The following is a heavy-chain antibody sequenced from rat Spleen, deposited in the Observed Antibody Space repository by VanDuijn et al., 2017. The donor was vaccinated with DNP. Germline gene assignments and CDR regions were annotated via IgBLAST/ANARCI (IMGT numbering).Heavy chain of an antibody. CDR1: GFTFSDYY. D-gene: IGHD4-1*01. CDR2: IRYDGGST. CDR3: ARHVLPLRVWDY. V-gene: IGHV5-22*01. Sequence: EVQLVESGGGVVQPGRSLKLSCAASGFTFSDYYMAWVRQAPTKGLEWVAYIRYDGGSTNYGDSVKGRFTISRDNAKNTLYLQMNSLRSEDMATYYCARHVLPLRVWDYWGQGVMVTVSS. J-gene: IGHJ2*01.